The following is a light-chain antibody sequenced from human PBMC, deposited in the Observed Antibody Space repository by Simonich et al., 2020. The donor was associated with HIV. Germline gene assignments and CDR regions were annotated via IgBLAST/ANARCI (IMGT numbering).Light chain of an antibody. CDR2: EGS. CDR3: SSYAGSNNWV. Sequence: QSALTQPASVSGSPGPSITITCTGTSSDVGGYNYVSWYQQHPGKAPKLMIYEGSKWPSGVSNRFSGSKSGNTASLTISGLQAEDEADYYCSSYAGSNNWVFGGGTKLTVL. J-gene: IGLJ3*02. V-gene: IGLV2-14*01. CDR1: SSDVGGYNY.